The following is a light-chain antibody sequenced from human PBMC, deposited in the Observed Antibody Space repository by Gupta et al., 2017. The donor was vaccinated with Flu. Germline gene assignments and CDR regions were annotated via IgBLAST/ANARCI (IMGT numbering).Light chain of an antibody. CDR2: DDS. V-gene: IGLV3-21*02. CDR1: NIATKT. J-gene: IGLJ3*02. CDR3: QVWDSSSDRGV. Sequence: GQTARITCGGNNIATKTVHWYQQKPGQAPVLGVNDDSDRPSGIPERFSGSNSGNTATLTISRVEVGDEADYYCQVWDSSSDRGVFGGGTKLTVL.